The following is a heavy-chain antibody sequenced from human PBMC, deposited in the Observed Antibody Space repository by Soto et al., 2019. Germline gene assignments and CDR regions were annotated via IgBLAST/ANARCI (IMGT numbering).Heavy chain of an antibody. CDR1: GFTFSSYA. V-gene: IGHV3-30-3*01. CDR2: ISYDGSDK. D-gene: IGHD3-22*01. J-gene: IGHJ4*02. Sequence: SLRLSCAASGFTFSSYAMHWVRQAPGKGLEWVALISYDGSDKDYADSVKGRFNISKDNSRNTLFLQMNSLRSEDTAVYYCARDYYKYYDSSGYYRSPAYWGQGTLVTVSS. CDR3: ARDYYKYYDSSGYYRSPAY.